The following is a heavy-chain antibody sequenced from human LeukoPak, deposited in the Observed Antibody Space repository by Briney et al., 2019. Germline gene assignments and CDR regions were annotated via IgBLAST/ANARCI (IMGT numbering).Heavy chain of an antibody. CDR3: AKEGIAAAGTLH. J-gene: IGHJ4*02. CDR1: GFTFSSYG. D-gene: IGHD6-13*01. Sequence: GGSLRLSCAASGFTFSSYGMHWVRQAPGKGLEWVAFIRYDGSNKYYADSVKGRFTISRDNSKNTLYLQMNSLRAEDTAVYYCAKEGIAAAGTLHWGQGTLVTGSS. V-gene: IGHV3-30*02. CDR2: IRYDGSNK.